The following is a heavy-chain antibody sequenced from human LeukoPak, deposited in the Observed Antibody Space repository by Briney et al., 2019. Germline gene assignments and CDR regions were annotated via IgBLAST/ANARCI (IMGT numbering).Heavy chain of an antibody. CDR3: AKDFLRITMVRGVIITSAFDI. CDR2: XXXXGSNK. CDR1: GFTFSSYG. V-gene: IGHV3-30*02. Sequence: GGSLRLSCAASGFTFSSYGMHWVRQAPGKGLEXXXXXXXXGSNKYYADSVKGRFTISRDNSKNTLYLQMNSLRAEDTAVYYCAKDFLRITMVRGVIITSAFDIWGQGTMVTVSS. J-gene: IGHJ3*02. D-gene: IGHD3-10*01.